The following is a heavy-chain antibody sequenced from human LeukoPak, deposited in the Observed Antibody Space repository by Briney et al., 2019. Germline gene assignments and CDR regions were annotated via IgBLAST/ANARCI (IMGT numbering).Heavy chain of an antibody. D-gene: IGHD3-16*01. CDR3: ATYTHWVAGDV. V-gene: IGHV3-7*01. Sequence: PGGSLRLSCAASGFTFSDSWMSWVRQAPGKGLDLVANMNQDGSEKDYVDSVKGRFTISRDNARNSLYLQMGSLRAEDTAVYYCATYTHWVAGDVWGQGTTVTVSS. J-gene: IGHJ6*02. CDR1: GFTFSDSW. CDR2: MNQDGSEK.